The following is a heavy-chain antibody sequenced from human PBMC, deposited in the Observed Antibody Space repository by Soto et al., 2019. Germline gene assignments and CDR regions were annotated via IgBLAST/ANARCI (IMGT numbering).Heavy chain of an antibody. CDR2: ISGSGGST. D-gene: IGHD1-7*01. Sequence: XGSLILSCSASGFTFSSYAMSWVRQAPGKGLDWVSAISGSGGSTYYADSVKGRFTISRDNSKNTLYLQMNSLRAEDTAVYYCAKPSLGTGTHRAFDYWGQGTLVTVSS. CDR3: AKPSLGTGTHRAFDY. CDR1: GFTFSSYA. V-gene: IGHV3-23*01. J-gene: IGHJ4*02.